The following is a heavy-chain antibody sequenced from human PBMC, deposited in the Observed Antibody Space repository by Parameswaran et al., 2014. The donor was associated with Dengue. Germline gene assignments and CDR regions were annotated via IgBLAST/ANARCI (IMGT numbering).Heavy chain of an antibody. V-gene: IGHV2-70*11. CDR3: ARYYDSSGSIDY. CDR2: IDWDDDK. CDR1: GFSLSTSGVG. D-gene: IGHD3-22*01. J-gene: IGHJ4*02. Sequence: KSGPTLVKPTQTLTLTCTFSGFSLSTSGVGVGWIRQPPGKALEWLARIDWDDDKYYSTSLKTRLTISKDTSKNQVVLTMTNMDPVDTATYYCARYYDSSGSIDYWGQGTLVTVSS.